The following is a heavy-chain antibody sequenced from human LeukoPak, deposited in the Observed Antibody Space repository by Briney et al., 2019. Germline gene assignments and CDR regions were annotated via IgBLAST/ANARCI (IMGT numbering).Heavy chain of an antibody. CDR2: IKQDASEK. CDR3: ASSPLTAAAGDY. J-gene: IGHJ4*02. V-gene: IGHV3-7*02. Sequence: PGGSLRLSCAASGFTFSNYWMSWVRQAPGKGLEWVANIKQDASEKYYVNSVKGRFTISRDNSKNTLYLQMNSLRAEDTAVYYCASSPLTAAAGDYWGQGTLVTVSS. D-gene: IGHD6-13*01. CDR1: GFTFSNYW.